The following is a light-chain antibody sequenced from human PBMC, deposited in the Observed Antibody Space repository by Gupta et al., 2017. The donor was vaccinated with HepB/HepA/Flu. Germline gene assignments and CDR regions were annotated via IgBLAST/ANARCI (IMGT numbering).Light chain of an antibody. CDR2: EVS. CDR1: TNDIGSYDL. V-gene: IGLV2-14*02. CDR3: CSFRNITLYV. J-gene: IGLJ1*01. Sequence: QSALTQPASVSGSLGQSITISCTGTTNDIGSYDLISWFQQCPGKAPKLILFEVSARPSGLSNRFSGSKSGNTAFLNISRLQAEDEAIYYCCSFRNITLYVFGTGTNVVVL.